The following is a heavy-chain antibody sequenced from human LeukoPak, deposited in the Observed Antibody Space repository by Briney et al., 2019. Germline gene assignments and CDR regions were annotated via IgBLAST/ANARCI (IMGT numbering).Heavy chain of an antibody. Sequence: GGSLRLSCAASGFTFSSYEMNWVRQAPGKGLEWASYISSSGSTIYYADSVKGRFTISRDNAKNSLYLQMNSLRAEDTAVYYCARESPYFDYWGQGTLVTVSS. CDR2: ISSSGSTI. J-gene: IGHJ4*02. CDR1: GFTFSSYE. CDR3: ARESPYFDY. V-gene: IGHV3-48*03.